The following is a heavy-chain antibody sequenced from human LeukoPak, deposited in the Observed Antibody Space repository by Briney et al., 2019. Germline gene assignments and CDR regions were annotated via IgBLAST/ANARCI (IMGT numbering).Heavy chain of an antibody. CDR2: MNPNSGNT. Sequence: GASVKVSCKASGYTFTSYDINWVRQATGQGLEWMGWMNPNSGNTGYAQKFQGRVTMTRNTSISTAYMELSNLRSEDTAVYYCARSFRRSGYSSSWNLMGYWGQGTLVTVSS. CDR3: ARSFRRSGYSSSWNLMGY. CDR1: GYTFTSYD. V-gene: IGHV1-8*01. J-gene: IGHJ4*02. D-gene: IGHD6-13*01.